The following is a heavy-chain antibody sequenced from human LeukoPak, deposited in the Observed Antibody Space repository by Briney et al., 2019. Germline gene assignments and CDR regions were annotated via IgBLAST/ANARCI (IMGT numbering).Heavy chain of an antibody. J-gene: IGHJ4*02. CDR1: GITFNYYW. CDR3: TREGGYDPFEY. V-gene: IGHV3-74*01. D-gene: IGHD5-12*01. Sequence: GGSLRLSCAASGITFNYYWMHWVRQAPGKGLVWVSRIDADGSSASYADSVKGRFTISRDNAKNTLYLQMSSLRAEDTAVYYCTREGGYDPFEYWGQGTLVTVSS. CDR2: IDADGSSA.